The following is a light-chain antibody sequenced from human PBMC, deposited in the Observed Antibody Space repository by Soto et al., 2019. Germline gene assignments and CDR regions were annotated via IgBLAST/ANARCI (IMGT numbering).Light chain of an antibody. CDR2: GAS. CDR3: QHYASSPPSYT. V-gene: IGKV3-20*01. CDR1: QSLTSSY. Sequence: EIVLTQSPGTLSLSPGERATLSCRASQSLTSSYLAWYQQKPGQAPRLLIYGASSRATGIPDRFSGSGSGTDFTLTISRLEPGDFAVYYCQHYASSPPSYTFGQGTKLEIK. J-gene: IGKJ2*01.